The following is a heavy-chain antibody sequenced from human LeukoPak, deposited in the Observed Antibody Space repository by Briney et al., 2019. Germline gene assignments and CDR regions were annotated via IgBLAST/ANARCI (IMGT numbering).Heavy chain of an antibody. CDR3: ARTNWGYLYYGMDV. V-gene: IGHV4-39*01. Sequence: PSETLSLTCTVSGGSISSSSYYWGWIRQPPGKGLEWIGSIYYSGSTYYNPSLKSRVTISVDTSKNQFSLKLSSVTAADTAVYYCARTNWGYLYYGMDVWGQGTTVTVSS. CDR1: GGSISSSSYY. J-gene: IGHJ6*02. D-gene: IGHD7-27*01. CDR2: IYYSGST.